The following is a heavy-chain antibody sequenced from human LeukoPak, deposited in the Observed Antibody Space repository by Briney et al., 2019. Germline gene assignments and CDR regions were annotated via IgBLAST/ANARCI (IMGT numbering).Heavy chain of an antibody. Sequence: SETLSLTCTVSGGSISSGDYYWSWIRQPPGKGLEWIGYIYYSGSTYYNPSLKSRVTISVDTSKNQFSLKLSSVTAADTTVYYCARGTDRSPYNWFDPWGQGTLVTVSS. V-gene: IGHV4-30-4*01. CDR2: IYYSGST. J-gene: IGHJ5*02. CDR3: ARGTDRSPYNWFDP. D-gene: IGHD3/OR15-3a*01. CDR1: GGSISSGDYY.